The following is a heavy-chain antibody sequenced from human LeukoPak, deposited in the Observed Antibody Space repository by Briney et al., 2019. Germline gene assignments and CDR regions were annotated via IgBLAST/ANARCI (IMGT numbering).Heavy chain of an antibody. V-gene: IGHV1-2*02. CDR2: XXPNSGGX. D-gene: IGHD3-16*02. CDR1: GYTFTGYX. J-gene: IGHJ3*02. Sequence: ASVKVSCKASGYTFTGYXXXXXXQAXXXXXXXXXXXXPNSGGXNYAQKFXXXXXXXXDTSISTAYMELSRLRSDDTAVYYCARDRLGELSLPPDAFDIWGQGTMVTVSS. CDR3: ARDRLGELSLPPDAFDI.